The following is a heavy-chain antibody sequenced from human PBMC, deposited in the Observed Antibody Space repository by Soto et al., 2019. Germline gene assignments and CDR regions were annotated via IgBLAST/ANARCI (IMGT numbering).Heavy chain of an antibody. J-gene: IGHJ3*02. Sequence: ASVKVSRKASGYTFTSYGISWVRQAPGQGLEWMGWISAYNGNTNYAQKLQGRVTMTTDTSTSTAYMELRSLRSDDTAVYYCARDSRIAAAGPDAFDIWGQGTMVTVSS. D-gene: IGHD6-13*01. CDR1: GYTFTSYG. V-gene: IGHV1-18*01. CDR3: ARDSRIAAAGPDAFDI. CDR2: ISAYNGNT.